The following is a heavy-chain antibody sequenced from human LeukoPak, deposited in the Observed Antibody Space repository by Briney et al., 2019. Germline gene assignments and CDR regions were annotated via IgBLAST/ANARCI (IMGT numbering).Heavy chain of an antibody. J-gene: IGHJ6*03. CDR3: AKDLGYSYGFYYYYYMDV. CDR1: GLDFGTYA. V-gene: IGHV3-30*02. CDR2: IWYGGSNK. D-gene: IGHD5-18*01. Sequence: GGSLRLSCTASGLDFGTYALHWVRQAPGKGLEWVAVIWYGGSNKYYADFVKGRFTISRDNSKNTLYLQMNSLRAEDTAVYYCAKDLGYSYGFYYYYYMDVWGKGTTVTVSS.